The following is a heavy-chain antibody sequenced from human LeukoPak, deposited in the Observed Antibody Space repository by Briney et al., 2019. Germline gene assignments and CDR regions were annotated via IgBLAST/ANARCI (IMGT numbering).Heavy chain of an antibody. CDR2: ISSSSSYT. V-gene: IGHV3-11*06. CDR1: GFTFSDYY. D-gene: IGHD3-10*01. CDR3: ARCHHPVLLWFGELLEGGWFDP. Sequence: PGGSLRLSCAASGFTFSDYYMSWIRQAPGKGLEWVSYISSSSSYTNYADSVKGRFTISRDNAKNSLHLQMNSLRAEDTAVYYCARCHHPVLLWFGELLEGGWFDPWGQGTLVTVSS. J-gene: IGHJ5*02.